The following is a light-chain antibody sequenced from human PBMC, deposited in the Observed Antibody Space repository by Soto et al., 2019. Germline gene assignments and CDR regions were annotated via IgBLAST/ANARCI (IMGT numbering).Light chain of an antibody. V-gene: IGKV1-9*01. CDR2: SSS. J-gene: IGKJ4*01. Sequence: DIQLTQSPSFLSASVGDRVTITCRASQGISSYLAWYQQKPGKAPKLLIYSSSTLQSGVPSRFSGSGSGTEFTLTISSLQPEDFGTYYCRQLNSYPPAFGGGTKVEIK. CDR3: RQLNSYPPA. CDR1: QGISSY.